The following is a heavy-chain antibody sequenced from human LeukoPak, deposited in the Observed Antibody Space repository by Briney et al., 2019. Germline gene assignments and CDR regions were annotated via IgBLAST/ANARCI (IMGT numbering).Heavy chain of an antibody. Sequence: GSLRLSCAASGFTFSSYWMHWARQAPGKGLVWVSRIKSDGSTNYADSVKGRFTISRDNAKNTLSLQMNSLRAEDTGVYCCARAPSEIGGYYPEYFRHWGQGTLVTVSS. CDR2: IKSDGST. D-gene: IGHD3-22*01. CDR1: GFTFSSYW. V-gene: IGHV3-74*01. J-gene: IGHJ1*01. CDR3: ARAPSEIGGYYPEYFRH.